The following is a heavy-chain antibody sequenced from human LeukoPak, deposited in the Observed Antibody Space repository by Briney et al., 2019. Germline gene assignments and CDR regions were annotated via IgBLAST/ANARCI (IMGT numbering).Heavy chain of an antibody. D-gene: IGHD4-17*01. J-gene: IGHJ3*02. CDR3: VLYGDYESPDGFDI. V-gene: IGHV3-23*01. Sequence: GGTLRLSCAASGFTFSSYGMSWVRQPPGKGLEWVSGFSASSGSTYYADSVKGRFTISRDNSKNTLYLQMNSLRAEDTAVYYCVLYGDYESPDGFDIWGQGTMVTVSS. CDR1: GFTFSSYG. CDR2: FSASSGST.